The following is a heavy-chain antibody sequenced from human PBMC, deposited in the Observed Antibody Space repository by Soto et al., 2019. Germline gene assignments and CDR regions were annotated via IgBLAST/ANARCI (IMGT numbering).Heavy chain of an antibody. CDR2: IWYDGSNK. CDR3: ARDRAVVPAAIPPYYYYYMDV. V-gene: IGHV3-33*01. D-gene: IGHD2-2*02. J-gene: IGHJ6*03. CDR1: GFTFSSYG. Sequence: PGGSLRPSCAASGFTFSSYGMHWVRQAPGKGLEWVAVIWYDGSNKYYADSVKGRFTISRDNSKNTLYLQMNSLRAEDTAVYYCARDRAVVPAAIPPYYYYYMDVWGKGTTVTVSS.